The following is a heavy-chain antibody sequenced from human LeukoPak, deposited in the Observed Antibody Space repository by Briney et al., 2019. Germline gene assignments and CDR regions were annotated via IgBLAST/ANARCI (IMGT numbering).Heavy chain of an antibody. J-gene: IGHJ4*02. Sequence: GGSLRLSCTASGFTFNTYAMRWVRQTPGMGLEWVAVISYDGINIYYLDSVKGRFTISRDNSNNTLYLQITSLRPEDTAVYYCVRVPARASSAFYYFDYWGQGTLVTVSS. D-gene: IGHD3-22*01. CDR3: VRVPARASSAFYYFDY. V-gene: IGHV3-30-3*01. CDR2: ISYDGINI. CDR1: GFTFNTYA.